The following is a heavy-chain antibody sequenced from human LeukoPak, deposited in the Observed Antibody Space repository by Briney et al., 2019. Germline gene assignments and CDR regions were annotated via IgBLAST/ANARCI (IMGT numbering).Heavy chain of an antibody. CDR3: ATGKYYVWGSYRYCWFDP. CDR2: IIPIFGTA. D-gene: IGHD3-16*02. V-gene: IGHV1-69*06. Sequence: SVKVSCKASGGTFSSYAISWVRQAPGQGLEWMGGIIPIFGTANYAQKFQGRVTMTEDTSTDTAYMELSSLRSEDTAVYYCATGKYYVWGSYRYCWFDPWGQGTLVTVSS. CDR1: GGTFSSYA. J-gene: IGHJ5*02.